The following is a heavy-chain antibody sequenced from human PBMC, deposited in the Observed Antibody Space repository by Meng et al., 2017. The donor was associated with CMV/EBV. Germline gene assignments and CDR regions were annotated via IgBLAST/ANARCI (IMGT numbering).Heavy chain of an antibody. CDR3: ARDRKFRWELLGE. V-gene: IGHV3-30-3*01. D-gene: IGHD1-26*01. Sequence: GGSLRLSCAASGFTFSSYAMHWVRQAPGKGLEWVAVISYDGSNKYYADSVKGRFTISRDNSKNTLYLQMNSLRAEDTAVYYCARDRKFRWELLGEWGQGTLVTVSS. CDR1: GFTFSSYA. J-gene: IGHJ4*02. CDR2: ISYDGSNK.